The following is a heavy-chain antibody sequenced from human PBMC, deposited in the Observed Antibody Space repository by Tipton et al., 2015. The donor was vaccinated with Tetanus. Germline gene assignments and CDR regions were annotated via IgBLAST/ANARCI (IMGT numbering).Heavy chain of an antibody. D-gene: IGHD6-13*01. J-gene: IGHJ4*02. CDR2: MDPNTGHA. CDR1: GCAFNSYD. Sequence: QLVQSGAEVKKPGASVKVSCKASGCAFNSYDLNWVRQATGQGLEWLGYMDPNTGHAAFAQKFQGRVTMTRDSSISTAYIELKNLRSDDTAVYYCARGNRGSSWYLWGQGTLVTVAS. V-gene: IGHV1-8*01. CDR3: ARGNRGSSWYL.